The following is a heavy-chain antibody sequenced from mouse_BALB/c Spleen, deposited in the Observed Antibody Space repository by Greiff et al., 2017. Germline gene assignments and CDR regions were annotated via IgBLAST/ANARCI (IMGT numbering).Heavy chain of an antibody. CDR3: ASFTYYYAMDY. CDR1: GYSITSDYA. J-gene: IGHJ4*01. V-gene: IGHV3-2*02. Sequence: EVKLMESGPGLVKPSQSLSLTCTVTGYSITSDYAWNWIRQFPGNKLEWMGYISYSGSTSYNPSLKSRISITRDTSKNQFFLQLNSVTTEDTATYYCASFTYYYAMDYWGQGTSVTVSS. CDR2: ISYSGST.